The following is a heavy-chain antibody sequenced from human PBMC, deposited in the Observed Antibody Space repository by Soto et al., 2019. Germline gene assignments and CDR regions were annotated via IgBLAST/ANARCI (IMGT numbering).Heavy chain of an antibody. Sequence: ASVKVSCKASGYTFTSYGISWVRQAPGQGLEWMGWISAYNGNTNYAQKLQGRVTMTTDTSTSTAYMELRSLRSDDTAVYYCARDLLEVVAVNRSPLMLLGLSFDIWGQGTMVTVSS. CDR1: GYTFTSYG. CDR2: ISAYNGNT. CDR3: ARDLLEVVAVNRSPLMLLGLSFDI. D-gene: IGHD2-15*01. J-gene: IGHJ3*02. V-gene: IGHV1-18*01.